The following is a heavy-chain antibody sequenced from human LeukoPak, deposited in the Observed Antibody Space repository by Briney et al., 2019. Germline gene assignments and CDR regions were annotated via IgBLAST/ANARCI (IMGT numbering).Heavy chain of an antibody. Sequence: TGGSLRLSCAASGFTFSSYAMSWVRQAPGKGLEWVSAISGSGGSTYYADSVKGRFTISRDNSKSTLYLQMNSLRAEDTAVYYCARVGSGSYYFDYWGQGTLVTVSS. V-gene: IGHV3-23*01. J-gene: IGHJ4*02. D-gene: IGHD3-10*01. CDR1: GFTFSSYA. CDR2: ISGSGGST. CDR3: ARVGSGSYYFDY.